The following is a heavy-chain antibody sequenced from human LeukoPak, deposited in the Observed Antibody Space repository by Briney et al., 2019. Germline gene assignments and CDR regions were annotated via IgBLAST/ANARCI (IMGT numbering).Heavy chain of an antibody. CDR3: ARVQYSSGWYRSDYYYYYMDV. J-gene: IGHJ6*03. D-gene: IGHD6-19*01. CDR2: IIPIFGTA. CDR1: GYTFTSYG. Sequence: SVKVSCKASGYTFTSYGISWVRQAPGQGLEWMGGIIPIFGTANYAQKFQGRVTITADESTSTAYMELSSLRSEDTAVYYCARVQYSSGWYRSDYYYYYMDVWGKGTTVTISS. V-gene: IGHV1-69*13.